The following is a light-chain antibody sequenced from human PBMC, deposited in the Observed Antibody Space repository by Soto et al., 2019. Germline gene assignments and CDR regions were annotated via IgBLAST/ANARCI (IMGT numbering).Light chain of an antibody. V-gene: IGKV3-11*01. J-gene: IGKJ1*01. CDR2: DAS. CDR1: QSVSSY. Sequence: EIVLTQSPATLSLSPGARATLSCRASQSVSSYLAWYQQKPGQPPRLVIYDASKRATGIPARFRGSGSGTDFTLTISSLEPEDFAVYYCQQRSNWLWTFGQGTKVEIK. CDR3: QQRSNWLWT.